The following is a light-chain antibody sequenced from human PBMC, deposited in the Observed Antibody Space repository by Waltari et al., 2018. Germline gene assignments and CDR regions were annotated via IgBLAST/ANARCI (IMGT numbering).Light chain of an antibody. CDR2: GAS. Sequence: EIVLTQSPGTLSLSPGERATLPCRASQSVSSSYLAWYQQKPGQAPRLLIYGASSRATGIPDRFSGSGSGTDFTLTISRLEPEDFAVYYCQQYGSSPMYTFGQGTNLEIK. V-gene: IGKV3-20*01. CDR1: QSVSSSY. CDR3: QQYGSSPMYT. J-gene: IGKJ2*01.